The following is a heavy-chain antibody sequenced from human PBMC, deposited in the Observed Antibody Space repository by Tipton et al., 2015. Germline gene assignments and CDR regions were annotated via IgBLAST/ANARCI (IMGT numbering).Heavy chain of an antibody. D-gene: IGHD2-21*01. V-gene: IGHV3-23*01. Sequence: SLRLSCAASGFIFSSYAMSWVRQAPGKGLEWVSVISGSGGSTYYADSVKGRFTISRDNSKNTLYLQMDSLSAVDTAVYYCVRDFCGGDCYSKGFDYWGQGALVTVSS. CDR1: GFIFSSYA. J-gene: IGHJ4*02. CDR3: VRDFCGGDCYSKGFDY. CDR2: ISGSGGST.